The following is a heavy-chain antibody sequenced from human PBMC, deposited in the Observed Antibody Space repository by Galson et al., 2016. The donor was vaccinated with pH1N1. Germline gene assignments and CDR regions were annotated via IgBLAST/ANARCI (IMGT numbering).Heavy chain of an antibody. CDR1: GYTFTTYW. V-gene: IGHV5-51*01. D-gene: IGHD6-13*01. J-gene: IGHJ5*02. CDR2: IYPGDSDT. Sequence: QSGAEVTKPGESPKISCKGSGYTFTTYWIGWVRQMPGKGLDWMGTIYPGDSDTRYSPSFEGQVTMSADKSISTAYLHWSSLKASDTAMYYCARRAGVAAAGAFDLWGQGTLLIVSS. CDR3: ARRAGVAAAGAFDL.